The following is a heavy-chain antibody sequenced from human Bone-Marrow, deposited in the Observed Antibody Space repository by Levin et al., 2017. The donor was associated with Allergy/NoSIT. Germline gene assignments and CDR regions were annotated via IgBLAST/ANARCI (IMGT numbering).Heavy chain of an antibody. CDR3: ARPRGFDGYDV. Sequence: ASVKVSCKASGYTFTSYDIHWVRQATGQGLEWMGWMNPNSGNTGYAQDLQGRVTLTRDTSTNTAYMELSSLRSEDVGVYYCARPRGFDGYDVWGQGTLVTVSS. D-gene: IGHD5-12*01. CDR2: MNPNSGNT. CDR1: GYTFTSYD. V-gene: IGHV1-8*01. J-gene: IGHJ4*02.